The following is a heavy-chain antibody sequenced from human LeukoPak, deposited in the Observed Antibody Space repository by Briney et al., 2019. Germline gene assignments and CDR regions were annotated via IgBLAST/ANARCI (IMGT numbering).Heavy chain of an antibody. Sequence: SVKVYCKASGGTFSSYAISWVRQAPGQGLEWMGRIIPILGIANYAQKFQGRVTITADKSTSTAYMELSSLRSEDAAVYYCAREPYYYDSSQNYFDYWGQGALVTVSS. V-gene: IGHV1-69*04. D-gene: IGHD3-22*01. CDR3: AREPYYYDSSQNYFDY. CDR1: GGTFSSYA. CDR2: IIPILGIA. J-gene: IGHJ4*02.